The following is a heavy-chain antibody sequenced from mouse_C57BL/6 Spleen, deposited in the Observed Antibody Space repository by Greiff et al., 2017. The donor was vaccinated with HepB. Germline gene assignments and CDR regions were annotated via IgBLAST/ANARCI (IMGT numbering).Heavy chain of an antibody. CDR1: GYTFTSYW. CDR2: IYPGSGST. D-gene: IGHD2-4*01. J-gene: IGHJ2*01. V-gene: IGHV1-55*01. CDR3: ARAGYYDYDTYYFDY. Sequence: QVQLQQSGAELVKPGASVKMSCKASGYTFTSYWITWVKQRPGQGLEWIGDIYPGSGSTNYNEKFKSKATLTVDTSSSTAYMQLSSLTSEDSAVYYCARAGYYDYDTYYFDYWGTGTTLTVSS.